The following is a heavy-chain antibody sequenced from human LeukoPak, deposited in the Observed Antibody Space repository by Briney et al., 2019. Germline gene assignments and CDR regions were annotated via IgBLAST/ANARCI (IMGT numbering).Heavy chain of an antibody. J-gene: IGHJ6*02. CDR1: GFTVSSNY. Sequence: GGSLRPSCAASGFTVSSNYMSWVRQAPGKGLEWVSVIYSGGSTYYADSVKGRFTISRDNSKNTLYLQMNSLRAEDTAVYYCAREYPTTYYYYGMDVWGQGTTVTVSS. CDR3: AREYPTTYYYYGMDV. D-gene: IGHD1-14*01. V-gene: IGHV3-53*01. CDR2: IYSGGST.